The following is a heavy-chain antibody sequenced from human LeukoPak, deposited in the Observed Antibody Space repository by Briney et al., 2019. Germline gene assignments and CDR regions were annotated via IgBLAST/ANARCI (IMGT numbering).Heavy chain of an antibody. CDR1: GGTFSSYT. J-gene: IGHJ4*02. Sequence: GSSVKVSCKASGGTFSSYTISWVRQAPGQGLEWMGRIIPILGIANYAQKFQGRVTITADKSTSTAYMELSSLRSEDTAVYYCVRGHGSGSYYYFDYWGQGTLVTVSS. V-gene: IGHV1-69*02. CDR3: VRGHGSGSYYYFDY. D-gene: IGHD3-10*01. CDR2: IIPILGIA.